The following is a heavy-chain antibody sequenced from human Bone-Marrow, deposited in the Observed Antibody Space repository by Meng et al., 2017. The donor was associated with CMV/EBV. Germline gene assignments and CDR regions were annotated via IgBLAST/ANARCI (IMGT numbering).Heavy chain of an antibody. CDR3: ARTGSWGHYGGY. Sequence: ASVKVSCKASGYTFTSYGISWVRQAPGQGLEWVGCINPKSGDTDYSQRFQGRVTMTRDTSISTASMELSSLRSDDTAVYYCARTGSWGHYGGYWGQGTLVTVSS. D-gene: IGHD4-17*01. CDR2: INPKSGDT. J-gene: IGHJ4*02. V-gene: IGHV1-2*02. CDR1: GYTFTSYG.